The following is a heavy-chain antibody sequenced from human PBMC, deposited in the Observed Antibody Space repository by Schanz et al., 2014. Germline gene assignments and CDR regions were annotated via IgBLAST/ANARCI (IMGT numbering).Heavy chain of an antibody. Sequence: QVQLLQSGSEVKKPGASVKVSCEISGYTVSALAMHWVRQAPGKGLEWLGGFDVEDGDTVYAQKFQGRVIMTEDTSTDTAYVELSRLTSEDTGVYYCATETSRTWFYNGVDVWGQGTTGAVSS. CDR3: ATETSRTWFYNGVDV. V-gene: IGHV1-24*01. J-gene: IGHJ6*02. CDR1: GYTVSALA. D-gene: IGHD2-2*01. CDR2: FDVEDGDT.